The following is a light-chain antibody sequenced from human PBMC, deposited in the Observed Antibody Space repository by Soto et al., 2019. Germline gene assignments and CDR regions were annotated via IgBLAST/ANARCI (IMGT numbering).Light chain of an antibody. V-gene: IGKV1-5*01. Sequence: DIHMTQSPSSLCESVGGTFTITCRSTQSINRWLAWYPQKPCHGRKLVVYDASGLESVGPARFSGSGSRTEYTLTVSSLQPDDFATYYCQQYNFYWAFGQGT. CDR3: QQYNFYWA. CDR1: QSINRW. J-gene: IGKJ1*01. CDR2: DAS.